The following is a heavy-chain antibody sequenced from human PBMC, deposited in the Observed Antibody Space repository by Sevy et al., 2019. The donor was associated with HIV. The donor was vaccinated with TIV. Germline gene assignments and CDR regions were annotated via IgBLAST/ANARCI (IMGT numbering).Heavy chain of an antibody. D-gene: IGHD3-22*01. J-gene: IGHJ4*02. CDR1: GGSVSSEY. CDR3: ASELFYDSTDYYWPAYYFDN. CDR2: IYTSETI. Sequence: SETLSLTCNVSGGSVSSEYWSWIRQPAGKGLEWIGRIYTSETINYNPALKSRVTMSIDTSTNQIALKLTSVTAADTAVDYCASELFYDSTDYYWPAYYFDNWGQGTLVIVSS. V-gene: IGHV4-4*07.